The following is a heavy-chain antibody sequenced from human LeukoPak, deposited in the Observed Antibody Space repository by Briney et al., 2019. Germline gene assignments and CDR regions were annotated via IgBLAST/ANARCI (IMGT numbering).Heavy chain of an antibody. CDR1: GYSISGGYH. J-gene: IGHJ4*02. D-gene: IGHD1-14*01. Sequence: SETLSLTCSVSGYSISGGYHWAWVRPPPGKGLEWIGSVHHSGATYYNPSLNSRLTISADTSKNQFSLKMGSVTAADTAVYYCARINFNPDYWGQGTLVSVSS. CDR3: ARINFNPDY. CDR2: VHHSGAT. V-gene: IGHV4-38-2*02.